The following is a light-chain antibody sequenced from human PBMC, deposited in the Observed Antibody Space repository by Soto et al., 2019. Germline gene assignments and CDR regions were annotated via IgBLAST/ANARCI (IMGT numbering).Light chain of an antibody. Sequence: EILMTQSPATLSLSPGDRATLSCRASQSVSSNLAWYQQKPGQAPRLLIYGASTRATGIPASFSGSGSGTEFNLTINSLQSDDFALYYCQQYNNWPRTFGQGTVVDI. CDR3: QQYNNWPRT. CDR2: GAS. CDR1: QSVSSN. V-gene: IGKV3-15*01. J-gene: IGKJ1*01.